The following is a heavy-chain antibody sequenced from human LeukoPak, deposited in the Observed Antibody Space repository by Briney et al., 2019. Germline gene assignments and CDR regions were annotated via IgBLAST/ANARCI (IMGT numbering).Heavy chain of an antibody. J-gene: IGHJ4*02. CDR3: AKSFGLYDFWSGYYSGSDY. CDR2: IRNKANSYAT. D-gene: IGHD3-3*01. CDR1: GFTFSSYA. V-gene: IGHV3-73*01. Sequence: PGGSLRLSCAASGFTFSSYAMHWVRQAPGKGLEWVGRIRNKANSYATAYTASVKGRFTISRDNSKNTLYLQMNSLRAEDTAVYYCAKSFGLYDFWSGYYSGSDYWGQETLVTVSS.